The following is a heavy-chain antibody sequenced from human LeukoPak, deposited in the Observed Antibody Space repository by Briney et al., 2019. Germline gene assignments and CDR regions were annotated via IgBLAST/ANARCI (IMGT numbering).Heavy chain of an antibody. J-gene: IGHJ3*02. CDR1: GFTFSSSA. D-gene: IGHD2-21*02. V-gene: IGHV3-23*01. CDR3: ARAHDFLNAFDI. CDR2: ISDTGHST. Sequence: GGSLRLSCAASGFTFSSSAMGWVRQAPGKGLEWVSTISDTGHSTYYADSLKGRFTISRDNSKNTLYLQMNSLRAEDTAVYYCARAHDFLNAFDIWGQGTMVTVSS.